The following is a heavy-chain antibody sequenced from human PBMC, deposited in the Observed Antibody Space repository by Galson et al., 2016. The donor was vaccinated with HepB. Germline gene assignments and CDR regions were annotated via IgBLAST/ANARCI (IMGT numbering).Heavy chain of an antibody. V-gene: IGHV4-59*01. CDR3: ARSLYYDFWSGLGSGFDP. J-gene: IGHJ5*02. Sequence: YYFGSTNYNPSLQSRVTISVDTSKTQFSLQVTSVTAADTAVYYCARSLYYDFWSGLGSGFDPWGQGTLVTVSS. D-gene: IGHD3-3*01. CDR2: YYFGST.